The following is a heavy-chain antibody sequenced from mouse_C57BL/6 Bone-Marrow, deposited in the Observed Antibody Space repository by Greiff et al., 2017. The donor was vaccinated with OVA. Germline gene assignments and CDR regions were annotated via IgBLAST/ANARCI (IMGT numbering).Heavy chain of an antibody. Sequence: QVQLQQSGAELVRPGASVTLSCKASGYTFTDYEMHWVKQTPVHGLEWIGAIDPETGGTAYNQKFKGKAILTADKSSSTAYMELRSLTAEDSAVYYCRWLLGGNFEVWGTGTTVTVSS. CDR2: IDPETGGT. CDR3: RWLLGGNFEV. V-gene: IGHV1-15*01. CDR1: GYTFTDYE. D-gene: IGHD2-3*01. J-gene: IGHJ1*03.